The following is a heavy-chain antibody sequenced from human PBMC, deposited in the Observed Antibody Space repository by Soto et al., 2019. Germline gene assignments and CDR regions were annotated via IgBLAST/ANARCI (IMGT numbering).Heavy chain of an antibody. CDR2: IYPGDSDT. Sequence: GESLKISCKGSGYSFTSYWIGWVRQMPGKGLEWMGIIYPGDSDTRYSPSFQGQVTISADKSISTAYLQWSSLKASDTAMYYCARQLFVVVPAAISQNNYGMDVWGQGTTVTVSS. CDR1: GYSFTSYW. D-gene: IGHD2-2*02. J-gene: IGHJ6*02. CDR3: ARQLFVVVPAAISQNNYGMDV. V-gene: IGHV5-51*01.